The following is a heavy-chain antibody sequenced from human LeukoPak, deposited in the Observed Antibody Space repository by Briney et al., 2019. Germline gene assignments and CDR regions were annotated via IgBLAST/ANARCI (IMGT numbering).Heavy chain of an antibody. CDR2: INPSGGST. D-gene: IGHD2-2*01. CDR1: GYTFTRYY. V-gene: IGHV1-46*01. J-gene: IGHJ3*02. Sequence: ASVKVSCKASGYTFTRYYMHWLRQAPGQGLEWMGIINPSGGSTNYAQKFQGTVTMPRHTSTNTVYMELSRLRSEDTAVYYCARMSSDCSTTSCYVYDAFDIWGQGTMVTVSS. CDR3: ARMSSDCSTTSCYVYDAFDI.